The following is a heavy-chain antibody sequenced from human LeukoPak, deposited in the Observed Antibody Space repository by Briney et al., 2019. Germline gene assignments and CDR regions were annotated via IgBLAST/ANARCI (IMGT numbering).Heavy chain of an antibody. CDR2: INHSGSN. D-gene: IGHD3-22*01. J-gene: IGHJ5*02. V-gene: IGHV4-34*01. Sequence: SETLSLTCAVYGGSFSGYYWSWIRQPPGKGLEWIGEINHSGSNNYNPSLKSRVTISVDTSKNQFSLKLSSVTAADTAVYYCARVGDCDSSGYYGWFDPWGQGTLVTVSS. CDR3: ARVGDCDSSGYYGWFDP. CDR1: GGSFSGYY.